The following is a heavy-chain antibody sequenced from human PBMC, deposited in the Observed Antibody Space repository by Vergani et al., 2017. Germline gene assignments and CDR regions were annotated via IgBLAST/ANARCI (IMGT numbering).Heavy chain of an antibody. V-gene: IGHV2-5*01. CDR1: GFSLNTYRVG. Sequence: QITLKESGPTLVKPTQTRTLTCTFSGFSLNTYRVGVAWIRQPPGKALEWLALIYYNDDKRYNPSLKSRLTITKDTSNNQVVLTLTNMDPVDTATYFCAHPVRGVVPVTLDYGGPGSLVTVSS. D-gene: IGHD2-2*01. CDR2: IYYNDDK. J-gene: IGHJ4*02. CDR3: AHPVRGVVPVTLDY.